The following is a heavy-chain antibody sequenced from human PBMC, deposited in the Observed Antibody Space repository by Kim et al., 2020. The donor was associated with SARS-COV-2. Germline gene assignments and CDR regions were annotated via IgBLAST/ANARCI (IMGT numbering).Heavy chain of an antibody. Sequence: NPSLKSRVTISVDTSKNQFSLKLSSVTAADTAVYYCARGREWELLYAFDIWGQGTMVTVSS. V-gene: IGHV4-34*01. J-gene: IGHJ3*02. CDR3: ARGREWELLYAFDI. D-gene: IGHD1-26*01.